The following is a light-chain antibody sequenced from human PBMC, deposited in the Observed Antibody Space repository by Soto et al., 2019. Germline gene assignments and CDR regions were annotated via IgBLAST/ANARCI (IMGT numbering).Light chain of an antibody. CDR1: QGIRND. J-gene: IGKJ1*01. CDR2: AAS. Sequence: DIQMTQSPSSLSASVGDRVTITCRASQGIRNDLSWYQQKPGKAPKRLIYAASTLQRGAPSRFSGSGSGTEFTLTISSLQPEDFATYYCLQHNSYPRTFGQGTEVEIE. V-gene: IGKV1-17*01. CDR3: LQHNSYPRT.